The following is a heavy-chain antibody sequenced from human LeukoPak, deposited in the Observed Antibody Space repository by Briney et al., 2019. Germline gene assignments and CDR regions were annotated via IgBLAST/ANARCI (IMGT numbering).Heavy chain of an antibody. CDR3: AREGHTAVAGYNWYDP. J-gene: IGHJ5*02. CDR2: IYYSGST. Sequence: SETLSLTCTVSGGSISSSSYYWGWIRQPPGKGLEWIGYIYYSGSTNYNPSLKSRVTISVDTSKNQFSLKLSSVTAADTAVYYCAREGHTAVAGYNWYDPWGQGTLVTVSS. CDR1: GGSISSSSYY. D-gene: IGHD6-19*01. V-gene: IGHV4-61*01.